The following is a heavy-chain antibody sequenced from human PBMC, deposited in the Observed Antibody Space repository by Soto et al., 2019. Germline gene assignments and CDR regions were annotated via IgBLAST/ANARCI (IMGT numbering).Heavy chain of an antibody. V-gene: IGHV4-4*02. CDR1: GGSISSSNW. J-gene: IGHJ4*02. CDR3: ARTYYGPGSSSH. D-gene: IGHD3-10*01. CDR2: IYHSGST. Sequence: PSETLSLTCAVSGGSISSSNWCSWVRQPPGKGLEWIGEIYHSGSTNYNPSLKSRVTISVDKSKNQFSLKLSSVTAADTAVYYCARTYYGPGSSSHWGQGTLVTVSS.